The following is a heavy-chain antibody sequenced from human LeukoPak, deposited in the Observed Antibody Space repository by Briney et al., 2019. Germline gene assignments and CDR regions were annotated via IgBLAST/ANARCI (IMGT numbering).Heavy chain of an antibody. J-gene: IGHJ4*02. Sequence: TGGSLRLSCAASGFTFSSYSMNWVRQAPGKGLEWVSYISSSSSTIYYADSVKGRFTISRDNAKNSLYLQMNSLRAEDTAVYYCAKDGSGGITIFGVVAAVWIDYWGQGTLVTVSS. CDR1: GFTFSSYS. CDR3: AKDGSGGITIFGVVAAVWIDY. CDR2: ISSSSSTI. V-gene: IGHV3-48*01. D-gene: IGHD3-3*01.